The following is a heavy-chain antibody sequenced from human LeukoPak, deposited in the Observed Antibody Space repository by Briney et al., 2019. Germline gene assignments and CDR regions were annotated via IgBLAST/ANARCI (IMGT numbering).Heavy chain of an antibody. D-gene: IGHD6-19*01. J-gene: IGHJ4*02. V-gene: IGHV3-30*18. CDR1: GFTFSSYG. CDR3: AKDGKLSSGWTFFDY. Sequence: GGSLRLSCAASGFTFSSYGMHWVRQAPGKGLEWVAVISYGGSNKYYADSVKGRFTISRDNSKNTLYLQMNSLRAEDTAVYYCAKDGKLSSGWTFFDYWGQGTLVTVSS. CDR2: ISYGGSNK.